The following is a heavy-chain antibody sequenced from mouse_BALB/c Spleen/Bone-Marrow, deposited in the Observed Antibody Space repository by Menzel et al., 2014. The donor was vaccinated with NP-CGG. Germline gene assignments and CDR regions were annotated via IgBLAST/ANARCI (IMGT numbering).Heavy chain of an antibody. CDR2: ISSGGSYT. Sequence: EVKLQESGGDLVKPGGSLKLSCAASGFTFTSYGMSWVRQTPDKRLEWDATISSGGSYTYYPDSVKGRFTISRDNAKNTLYLQMSSLKSEDTAMYYCARLGRDYFDYWGQGTTLTVSS. V-gene: IGHV5-6*01. CDR1: GFTFTSYG. D-gene: IGHD4-1*01. CDR3: ARLGRDYFDY. J-gene: IGHJ2*01.